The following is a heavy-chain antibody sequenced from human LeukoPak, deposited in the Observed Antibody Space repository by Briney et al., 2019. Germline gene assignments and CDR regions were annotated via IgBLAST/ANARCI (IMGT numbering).Heavy chain of an antibody. CDR2: IRYDGSNK. CDR1: GFTFSSHG. D-gene: IGHD2-15*01. CDR3: AKDRFRTDYIVPYYMDV. J-gene: IGHJ6*03. V-gene: IGHV3-30*02. Sequence: QAGGSRRLSCAASGFTFSSHGMHWVRQAPGKGLEWVAFIRYDGSNKYYADSVKGRFTISRDNSKNTLYLQMNSLRAEDTAVYYCAKDRFRTDYIVPYYMDVWGKGTTVTVSS.